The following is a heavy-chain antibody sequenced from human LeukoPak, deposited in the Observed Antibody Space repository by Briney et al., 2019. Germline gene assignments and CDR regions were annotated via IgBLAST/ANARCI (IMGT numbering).Heavy chain of an antibody. D-gene: IGHD6-19*01. Sequence: GGSLRLSCAASGFTFSSYGMHWVRQAPGKGLEWVAVIWYDGSNKYYADFVKGRFTISRDNSKNTLYLQMNSLRAEDTAVYYCAKSGREAVAAPWNYYYYYMDVWGKGTTVTVSS. J-gene: IGHJ6*03. V-gene: IGHV3-33*06. CDR1: GFTFSSYG. CDR3: AKSGREAVAAPWNYYYYYMDV. CDR2: IWYDGSNK.